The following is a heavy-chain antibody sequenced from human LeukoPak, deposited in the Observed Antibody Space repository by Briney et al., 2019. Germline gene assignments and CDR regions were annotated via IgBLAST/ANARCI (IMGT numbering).Heavy chain of an antibody. V-gene: IGHV3-23*01. CDR2: ISGSGGST. CDR1: GFTFSSYA. CDR3: AKDTRVRLRSPGPIDY. D-gene: IGHD5-12*01. Sequence: GGSLRLSCAASGFTFSSYAMSWVRQAPGKGLEWVSAISGSGGSTYYADSVKGRFTISRDNSKNTLDLQMNSLRAEDTAVYYCAKDTRVRLRSPGPIDYWGQGTLVTVSS. J-gene: IGHJ4*02.